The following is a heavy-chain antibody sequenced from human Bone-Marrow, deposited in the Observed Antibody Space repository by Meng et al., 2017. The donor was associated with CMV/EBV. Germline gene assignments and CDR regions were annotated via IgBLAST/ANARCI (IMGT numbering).Heavy chain of an antibody. Sequence: GSLRLSCTVSGGSISSSSYYWGWIRQPPGKGLEWIGSIYYSGSTYYNPSLKSRVTISVDTSKNQFSLKLSSVTAADTAVYYCARLGGVGYCSSTSCYTFHYFDYWGQGTLVTVSS. CDR1: GGSISSSSYY. J-gene: IGHJ4*02. D-gene: IGHD2-2*02. CDR2: IYYSGST. V-gene: IGHV4-39*01. CDR3: ARLGGVGYCSSTSCYTFHYFDY.